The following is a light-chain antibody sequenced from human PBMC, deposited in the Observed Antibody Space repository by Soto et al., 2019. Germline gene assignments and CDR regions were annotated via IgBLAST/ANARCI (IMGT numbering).Light chain of an antibody. CDR1: QSVSSN. CDR3: QQYNTDSRAWA. Sequence: EIVITQSPATLSVSPGERATLSCSASQSVSSNLAWYQQKPGQAPRLLIYGASTRATGIPARFSGSGFGTEFTLTISSLQPDDFATYFCQQYNTDSRAWAFGQGTKVDIK. V-gene: IGKV3-15*01. CDR2: GAS. J-gene: IGKJ1*01.